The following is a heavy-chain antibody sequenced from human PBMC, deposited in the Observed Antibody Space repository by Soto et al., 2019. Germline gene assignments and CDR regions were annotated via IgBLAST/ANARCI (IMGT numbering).Heavy chain of an antibody. J-gene: IGHJ4*02. CDR3: ARSSSGWSTFEY. V-gene: IGHV4-39*01. Sequence: SETLSLTCTVSGGSISSSSYYWGWIRQPPGKGLEWIGSIYYSGSTYYNPSLKSRVTISVDTSKNQFSLKLSSVTAADTAVYYCARSSSGWSTFEYWGQGTLVTVSS. D-gene: IGHD6-19*01. CDR2: IYYSGST. CDR1: GGSISSSSYY.